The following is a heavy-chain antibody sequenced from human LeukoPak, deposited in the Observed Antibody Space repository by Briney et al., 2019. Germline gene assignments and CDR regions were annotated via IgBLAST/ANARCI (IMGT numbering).Heavy chain of an antibody. Sequence: SETLSLTCSVSGASISLYYWSWIRQPPGKGLEWIGYIYSGGSTNYNSSLKSRVTISVDMFKNQFSLHLSSVTAADTAVYFCARLGGPAAITHWFDPWGQGTLVTVSS. CDR1: GASISLYY. CDR3: ARLGGPAAITHWFDP. CDR2: IYSGGST. D-gene: IGHD2-2*01. V-gene: IGHV4-4*09. J-gene: IGHJ5*02.